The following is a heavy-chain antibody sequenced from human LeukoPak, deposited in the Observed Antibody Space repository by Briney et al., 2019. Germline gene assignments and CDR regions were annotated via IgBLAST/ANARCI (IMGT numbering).Heavy chain of an antibody. Sequence: SVKVSCKASGGTFSSYAISWVRQAPGQGLEWMGRIIPILGIANYAQKFQGRVTMTEDTSTDTAYMELSSLRSEDTAVYYCASADPRLYTIRYFEYWGQGTLVTVSS. CDR2: IIPILGIA. J-gene: IGHJ4*02. CDR3: ASADPRLYTIRYFEY. D-gene: IGHD6-25*01. CDR1: GGTFSSYA. V-gene: IGHV1-69*04.